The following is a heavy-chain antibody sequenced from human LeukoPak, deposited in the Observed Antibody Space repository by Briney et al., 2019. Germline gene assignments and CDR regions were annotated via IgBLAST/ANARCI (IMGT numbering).Heavy chain of an antibody. V-gene: IGHV3-30-3*01. CDR2: MSYDGNNK. Sequence: GKSLRLSCAASGFTFSSHAIHWVRQAPGKGLEWVAVMSYDGNNKYYAGSVKGRFTISRDSSKNTLYLQMNSLITEDTAIYYCARDGDTAIRGVNFDYWGRGTLVTVSS. CDR3: ARDGDTAIRGVNFDY. J-gene: IGHJ4*02. CDR1: GFTFSSHA. D-gene: IGHD3-10*01.